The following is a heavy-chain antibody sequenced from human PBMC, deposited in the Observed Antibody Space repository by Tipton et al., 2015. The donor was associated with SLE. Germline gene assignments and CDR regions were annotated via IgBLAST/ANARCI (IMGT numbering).Heavy chain of an antibody. V-gene: IGHV4-39*01. D-gene: IGHD1-26*01. CDR1: GGSVSSSNSY. Sequence: TLSLTCSVSGGSVSSSNSYWGWIRQPPGKGLEWIGNTYNSGYTYFSPSLKSRVTISVDRSKNQFSLELTSVTAADTAVYYCARQKSGGPDAFDIWGQGTMVTVSS. CDR3: ARQKSGGPDAFDI. J-gene: IGHJ3*02. CDR2: TYNSGYT.